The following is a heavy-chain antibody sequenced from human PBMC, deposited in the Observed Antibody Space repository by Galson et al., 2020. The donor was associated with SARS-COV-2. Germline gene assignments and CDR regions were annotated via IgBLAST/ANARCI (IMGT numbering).Heavy chain of an antibody. CDR1: GGSFKNYY. CDR3: VRGAEERRIVVGVPSDYTYMDG. D-gene: IGHD2-2*01. V-gene: IGHV4-34*01. CDR2: INHRGST. Sequence: SETLSLTCAVYGGSFKNYYWTWIRQSPGKGLQWIGEINHRGSTNYDPSLQGRVAMSVDTSKNQFSLRLSSVTAADTAVYYCVRGAEERRIVVGVPSDYTYMDGWGGGAAVTVSS. J-gene: IGHJ6*03.